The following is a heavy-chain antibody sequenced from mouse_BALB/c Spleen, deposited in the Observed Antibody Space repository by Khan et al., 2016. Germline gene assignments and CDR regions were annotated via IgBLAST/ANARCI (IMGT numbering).Heavy chain of an antibody. CDR3: ARFYYDYDYGMDD. J-gene: IGHJ4*01. V-gene: IGHV1-9*01. CDR1: GYTFSTYW. D-gene: IGHD2-4*01. Sequence: QVQLQQSGAELMKPGASVKISCKATGYTFSTYWIEWVKQRPGHGLEWIGEILPGSGSSNYNEKLKGKATFTADTSSNTAYMQLSSLTSEDSAVYYCARFYYDYDYGMDDWGQGTSVTVSS. CDR2: ILPGSGSS.